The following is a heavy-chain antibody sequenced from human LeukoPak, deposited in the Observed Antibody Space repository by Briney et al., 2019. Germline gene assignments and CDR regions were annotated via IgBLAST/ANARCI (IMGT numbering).Heavy chain of an antibody. CDR2: IYYSGST. CDR3: ARQIYSTHFDY. J-gene: IGHJ4*02. CDR1: GGSISSSSYY. V-gene: IGHV4-39*07. Sequence: PSETLSLTCTVSGGSISSSSYYWGWIRQPPGKGLEWIGSIYYSGSTYYDPPLKSRVTISVDTSKNQFSLKLSSVTAVDTAVYYCARQIYSTHFDYWGQGTLVTVSS. D-gene: IGHD5-12*01.